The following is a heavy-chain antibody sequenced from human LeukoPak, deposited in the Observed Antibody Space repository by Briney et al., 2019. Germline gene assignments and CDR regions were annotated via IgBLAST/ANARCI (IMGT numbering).Heavy chain of an antibody. CDR1: GGSISSYY. V-gene: IGHV4-59*12. J-gene: IGHJ6*03. Sequence: SETLSLTCTVSGGSISSYYWSWIRQPPGKGLEWIGYIYYSGSTNYNPSLKSRVTISVDTSKNQFSLKLSSVTAADTAVYYCARVRWSGWLRLKSSYYYYMDVWGKGTTVTVSS. CDR3: ARVRWSGWLRLKSSYYYYMDV. D-gene: IGHD5-12*01. CDR2: IYYSGST.